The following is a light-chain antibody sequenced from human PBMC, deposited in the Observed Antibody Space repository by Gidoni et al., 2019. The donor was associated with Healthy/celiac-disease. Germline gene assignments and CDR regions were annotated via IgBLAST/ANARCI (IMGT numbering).Light chain of an antibody. CDR2: DAS. Sequence: ILFTPSPATLSFSPGERATLTCRASQSVSSYLAWYQQKPGQAPKLLIYDASNRATGGPARCSGSGSGTDFTLTISSLEPEDVAVYYCQQRSNWPPFTFGPGTKVDIK. J-gene: IGKJ3*01. V-gene: IGKV3-11*01. CDR1: QSVSSY. CDR3: QQRSNWPPFT.